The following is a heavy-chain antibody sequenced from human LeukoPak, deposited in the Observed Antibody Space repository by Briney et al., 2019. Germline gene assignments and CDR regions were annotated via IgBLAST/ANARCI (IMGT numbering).Heavy chain of an antibody. J-gene: IGHJ4*02. Sequence: GGSLRLSCAASGFTFSRYWMSWVRQAPGKGLEWVANIKQDGSAKYYVDSVKGRFTISRDNAKNSLYLQMNSLRVEDTALYYCARDGAWGFDYWGQGNLVTVSS. CDR3: ARDGAWGFDY. CDR2: IKQDGSAK. D-gene: IGHD3-16*01. CDR1: GFTFSRYW. V-gene: IGHV3-7*01.